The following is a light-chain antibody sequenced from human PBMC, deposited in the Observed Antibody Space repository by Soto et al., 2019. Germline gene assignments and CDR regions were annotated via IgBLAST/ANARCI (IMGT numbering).Light chain of an antibody. Sequence: EIVMTQSPATLSVSPGETATLSCRARQSVGSAVAWYQHKPGQAPRLLIVGASIRATGVPGRFSGGGSGTEFTLTIGRLQSEDFAVYYCQQYKNWPPLPFGWGTTVEIK. CDR1: QSVGSA. V-gene: IGKV3-15*01. J-gene: IGKJ4*01. CDR3: QQYKNWPPLP. CDR2: GAS.